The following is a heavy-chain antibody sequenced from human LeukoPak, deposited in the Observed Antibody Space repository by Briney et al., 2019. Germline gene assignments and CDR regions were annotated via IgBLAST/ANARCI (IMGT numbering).Heavy chain of an antibody. J-gene: IGHJ6*02. V-gene: IGHV1-69*04. Sequence: SVKVSCKASGGTFSSYAISWVRQAPGQGLEWMGRIIPILGIANYAQKFQGRVTITADKSTSTAYMELSSLRSEDTAVYYCAREDCSSTSCYTLDYYYYGMDVWGQGTTVTVSS. CDR2: IIPILGIA. D-gene: IGHD2-2*02. CDR1: GGTFSSYA. CDR3: AREDCSSTSCYTLDYYYYGMDV.